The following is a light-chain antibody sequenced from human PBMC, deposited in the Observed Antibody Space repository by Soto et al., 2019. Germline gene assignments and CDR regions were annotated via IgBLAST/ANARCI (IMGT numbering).Light chain of an antibody. CDR1: QSVSSN. V-gene: IGKV3-15*01. CDR2: GAS. CDR3: QQYHNWPVYT. Sequence: EIVMTQSPATLSVSPGERVTLSCRASQSVSSNLAWYQQKPGQAPRLVIYGASTRATGTPARFSGNGSGTEFALTISSLQSEDFAVYYCQQYHNWPVYTFGQGTKLEIK. J-gene: IGKJ2*01.